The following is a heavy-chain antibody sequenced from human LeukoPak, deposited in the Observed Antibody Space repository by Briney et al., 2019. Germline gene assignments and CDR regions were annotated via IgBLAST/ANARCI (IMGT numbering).Heavy chain of an antibody. CDR3: ARTVTVVVPAANWFDP. V-gene: IGHV3-21*01. J-gene: IGHJ5*02. Sequence: PGGSLRLSCAASGFTFSSYSMNWVRQAPGKGLEWVSSICSSSSNIYYADSVKGRLTISRDHAKNSLYLQMNSLRAEHTAVYYCARTVTVVVPAANWFDPWGQGTLVSVS. D-gene: IGHD2-2*01. CDR1: GFTFSSYS. CDR2: ICSSSSNI.